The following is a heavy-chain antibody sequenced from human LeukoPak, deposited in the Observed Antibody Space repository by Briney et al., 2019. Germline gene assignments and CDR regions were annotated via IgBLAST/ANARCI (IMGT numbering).Heavy chain of an antibody. J-gene: IGHJ4*02. Sequence: AGGSLRLSCAASGFAFGNAWMTWVRQAPGKGLEWVSVISASGGSTYSADSVKGRFTISRDNSKNTLYLQMNSLRVEDTAVYYCTKGADLWFGESLPFDYWGQGTLVTVSS. CDR3: TKGADLWFGESLPFDY. D-gene: IGHD3-10*01. CDR2: ISASGGST. CDR1: GFAFGNAW. V-gene: IGHV3-23*01.